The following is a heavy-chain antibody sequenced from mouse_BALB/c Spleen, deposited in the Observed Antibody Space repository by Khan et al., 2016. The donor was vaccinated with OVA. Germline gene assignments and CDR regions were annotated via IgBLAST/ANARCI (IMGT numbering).Heavy chain of an antibody. J-gene: IGHJ1*01. CDR2: ITYSGST. Sequence: EVQLQESGPGLVKPSQSLSLTCTVTGYSITSDYAWNWIRQFPENKLEWMGYITYSGSTSYNPSLKSRISITRDTSKNQSFLQLNSVTTEDTATYFCARRSVWGAGTTVTVSS. V-gene: IGHV3-2*02. CDR3: ARRSV. CDR1: GYSITSDYA.